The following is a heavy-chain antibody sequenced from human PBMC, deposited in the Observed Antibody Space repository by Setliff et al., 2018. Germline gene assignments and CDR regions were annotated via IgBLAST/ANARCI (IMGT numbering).Heavy chain of an antibody. D-gene: IGHD3-10*01. J-gene: IGHJ1*01. CDR3: AAVRGVIIMNVFRFDS. V-gene: IGHV1-24*01. CDR2: YDPGEGKI. CDR1: GSTLPDLS. Sequence: ASVKVSCKVSGSTLPDLSMHWVRLAPGRGLEWMGGYDPGEGKIVYADKFQGRVTLTEDTSTDTFYVELRSLRSDDTAVYYCAAVRGVIIMNVFRFDSWGQGTLVTVSS.